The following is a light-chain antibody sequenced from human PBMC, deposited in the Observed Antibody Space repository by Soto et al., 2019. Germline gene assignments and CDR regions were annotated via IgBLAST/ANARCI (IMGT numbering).Light chain of an antibody. Sequence: IQMTQSPSSLSASVGDRVTITCRASQTISSYLNWYQQKPGKAPKLLIYAASSSQSGVPSRFSGSGSGTDFTLTISSLQPEDFATYYCLQDYNYPRTFGQGTKVDIK. J-gene: IGKJ1*01. CDR2: AAS. CDR3: LQDYNYPRT. CDR1: QTISSY. V-gene: IGKV1-6*01.